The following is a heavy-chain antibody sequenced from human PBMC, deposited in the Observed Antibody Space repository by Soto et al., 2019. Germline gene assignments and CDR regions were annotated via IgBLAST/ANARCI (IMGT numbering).Heavy chain of an antibody. J-gene: IGHJ4*02. D-gene: IGHD6-13*01. V-gene: IGHV1-46*01. Sequence: QVQLVQSGAEVKKPGASVKVSCKASGYTFTSYYIHWVRQAPGQGLEWMGIINPSGGSTTFAQKCKGRGTMTRDTSTSTVYRELSGLGSEDTAVYYCARDEGLAPQAFDFWGQGTLVTVSS. CDR1: GYTFTSYY. CDR2: INPSGGST. CDR3: ARDEGLAPQAFDF.